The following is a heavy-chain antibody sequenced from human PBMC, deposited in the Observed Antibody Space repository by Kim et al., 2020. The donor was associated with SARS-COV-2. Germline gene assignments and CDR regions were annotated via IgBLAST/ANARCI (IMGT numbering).Heavy chain of an antibody. Sequence: ASVKVSCKVSGYTLTELSMHWVRQAPGKGLEWMGGFDPEDGETIYAQKFQGRVTMTEDTSTDTAYMELSSLRSEDTAVYYCATVNPYLKLWFGELLGTNQLIYGMDVWGQGTTVTVSS. CDR1: GYTLTELS. D-gene: IGHD3-10*01. J-gene: IGHJ6*02. CDR2: FDPEDGET. CDR3: ATVNPYLKLWFGELLGTNQLIYGMDV. V-gene: IGHV1-24*01.